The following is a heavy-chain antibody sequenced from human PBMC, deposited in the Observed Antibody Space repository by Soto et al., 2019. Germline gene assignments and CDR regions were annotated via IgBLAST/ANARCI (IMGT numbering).Heavy chain of an antibody. Sequence: SETLSLTCTVSGGSISSGDYYWSWIRQPPGKGLEWIGYIYYSGSTNYNPSLKSRVTISVDTSKNQFSLKLSSVTAADTAVYYCARGGSGYFPARDSYYYYGMDVWGQGTTVTVSS. CDR1: GGSISSGDYY. J-gene: IGHJ6*02. V-gene: IGHV4-61*08. CDR2: IYYSGST. D-gene: IGHD3-22*01. CDR3: ARGGSGYFPARDSYYYYGMDV.